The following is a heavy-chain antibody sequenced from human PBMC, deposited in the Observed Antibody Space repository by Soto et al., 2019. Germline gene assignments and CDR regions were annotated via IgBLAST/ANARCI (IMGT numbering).Heavy chain of an antibody. D-gene: IGHD1-1*01. CDR1: GFTFSNYA. J-gene: IGHJ4*02. V-gene: IGHV3-30*18. CDR2: TSYDGNNE. Sequence: GSLRLSCAASGFTFSNYAMHWVRKAPGKGLERVALTSYDGNNEYYTDSVKGRFTISRDNSKNTLFLQMNSPRPEDTAVYYCAKDKGVFNWATSYFDYWGQGALVTVSS. CDR3: AKDKGVFNWATSYFDY.